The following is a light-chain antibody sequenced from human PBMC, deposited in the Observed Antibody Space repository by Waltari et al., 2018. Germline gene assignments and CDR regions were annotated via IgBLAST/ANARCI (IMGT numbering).Light chain of an antibody. CDR2: EGI. Sequence: QSALTQPASVSGSPGQSITISCAGTSSDVGSYNLVSWYQHHPGKAPKHIIYEGIKRPSGVSHRFSGSKSGNTASLTISGLQAEDEADYYCSSYAGSSNWVFGGGTKVTVL. CDR1: SSDVGSYNL. V-gene: IGLV2-23*01. J-gene: IGLJ3*02. CDR3: SSYAGSSNWV.